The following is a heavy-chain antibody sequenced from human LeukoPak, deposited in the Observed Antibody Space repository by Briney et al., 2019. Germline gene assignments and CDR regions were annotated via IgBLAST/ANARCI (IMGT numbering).Heavy chain of an antibody. CDR3: AKRPIVAAGTHFDY. CDR2: INGGGTRT. V-gene: IGHV3-23*01. CDR1: GFTFRNYA. J-gene: IGHJ4*02. Sequence: PGGSLRLSCAASGFTFRNYAMTWVRQAPGKGLEWVSTINGGGTRTYYADSVKGRFTISRDNSKNTLYLQMDSLRAEDTAVYYCAKRPIVAAGTHFDYWGQGTLVTVSS. D-gene: IGHD6-13*01.